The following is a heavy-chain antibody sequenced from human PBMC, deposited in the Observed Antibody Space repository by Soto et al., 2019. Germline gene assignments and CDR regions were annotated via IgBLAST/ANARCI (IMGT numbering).Heavy chain of an antibody. CDR3: SRTTGTGYCTGISCLKRGYFDY. CDR1: GFSLSTSGVG. Sequence: SGPTLVNPTQTLTLTCTFSGFSLSTSGVGVGWIRQPPGKALEWLARIYWDDDKRYRTSLKSRLTITKDTSKNQVDLTMNNMEAVDTATYYCSRTTGTGYCTGISCLKRGYFDYWGQGALVTVSS. CDR2: IYWDDDK. V-gene: IGHV2-5*02. J-gene: IGHJ4*02. D-gene: IGHD2-8*02.